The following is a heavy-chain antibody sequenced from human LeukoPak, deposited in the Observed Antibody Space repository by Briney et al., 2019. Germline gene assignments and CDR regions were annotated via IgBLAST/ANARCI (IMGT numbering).Heavy chain of an antibody. D-gene: IGHD6-13*01. J-gene: IGHJ4*02. CDR3: ARAVAAAGNDY. CDR2: ISHSGST. Sequence: PSETLSLTCAVYGGSFSGYYWSWIRQPPGKGLEWIGEISHSGSTDYNPSLKSRVTISVDTSKNQFSLKLSSVTAADTAVYYCARAVAAAGNDYWGQGTLVTVSS. CDR1: GGSFSGYY. V-gene: IGHV4-34*01.